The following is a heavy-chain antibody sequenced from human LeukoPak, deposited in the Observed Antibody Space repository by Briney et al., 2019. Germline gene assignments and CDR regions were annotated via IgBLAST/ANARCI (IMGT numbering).Heavy chain of an antibody. V-gene: IGHV3-43*01. Sequence: GGSLRLSCAASGFTFDDYTMHWVRQAPGKGLEWVSLISWDGGSTYYADSVKGRFTISRDNSKNSPYLQMNSLRTEDTALYYCAKENSLGDYYYYMDVWGKGTTVTVSS. CDR3: AKENSLGDYYYYMDV. J-gene: IGHJ6*03. D-gene: IGHD3-16*01. CDR1: GFTFDDYT. CDR2: ISWDGGST.